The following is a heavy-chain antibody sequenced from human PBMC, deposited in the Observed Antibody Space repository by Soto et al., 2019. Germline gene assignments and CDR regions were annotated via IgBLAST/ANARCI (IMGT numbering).Heavy chain of an antibody. CDR1: GGSISSYY. J-gene: IGHJ5*02. Sequence: SETLSLTCTVSGGSISSYYWSWIRQPPGKGLEWIGYIYYSGSTNYNPSLKSRVTISVDTSKNQFSLKLSSVTAADTAVYYCTRGPPRVQWFDPWGLGTLVTVSS. CDR3: TRGPPRVQWFDP. CDR2: IYYSGST. V-gene: IGHV4-59*01.